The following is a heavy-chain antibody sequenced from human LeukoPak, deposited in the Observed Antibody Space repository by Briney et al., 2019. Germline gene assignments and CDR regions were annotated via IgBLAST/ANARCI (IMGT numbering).Heavy chain of an antibody. CDR1: GYTFTNYD. V-gene: IGHV1-18*01. CDR2: TSTYNDGK. CDR3: GAGHPRVDY. Sequence: ASVKVSCKASGYTFTNYDVNWVRQATGQGLEWMGWTSTYNDGKNYAQSLQGRITMTTDTSTNTAYMELSSLRSDDTAVYYCGAGHPRVDYWGQGTLVTVSS. J-gene: IGHJ4*02.